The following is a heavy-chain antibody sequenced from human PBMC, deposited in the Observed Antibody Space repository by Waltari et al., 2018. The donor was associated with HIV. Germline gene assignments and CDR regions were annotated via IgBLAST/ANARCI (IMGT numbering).Heavy chain of an antibody. V-gene: IGHV3-33*01. Sequence: QVQVVESGGGVVQPGTSLRLSCEASGFSFSDSGMHWVRQAPGKGLEWVAVIWFDGGKKVFADDVKGRFTISRDNSKNTVELHMNSVTAEDTAVYYCARASPEGGYLDYWGQGTLVTVSS. CDR2: IWFDGGKK. CDR3: ARASPEGGYLDY. J-gene: IGHJ4*02. D-gene: IGHD2-15*01. CDR1: GFSFSDSG.